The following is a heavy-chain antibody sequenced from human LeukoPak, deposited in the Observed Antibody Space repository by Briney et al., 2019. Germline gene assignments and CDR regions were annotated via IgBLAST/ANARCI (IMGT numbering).Heavy chain of an antibody. V-gene: IGHV1-69*13. CDR3: ARDPMVRGVIDVY. Sequence: SVKVSCKASGATFSSSTISWVRQAPGQGLEWMGGIIPLFGTANYAQKFQGRVTITADESTNTAYMELSSLRSEDTAVYYCARDPMVRGVIDVYWGQGTLVTVSS. CDR2: IIPLFGTA. D-gene: IGHD3-10*01. CDR1: GATFSSST. J-gene: IGHJ4*02.